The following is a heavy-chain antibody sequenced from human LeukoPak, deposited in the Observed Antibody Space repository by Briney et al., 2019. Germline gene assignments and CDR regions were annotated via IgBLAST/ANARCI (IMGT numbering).Heavy chain of an antibody. CDR1: GFTFSSFW. J-gene: IGHJ4*02. CDR2: IKQDGSEK. V-gene: IGHV3-7*01. D-gene: IGHD5-18*01. CDR3: ARVVYSYGSDRFDY. Sequence: GSLRLSCAASGFTFSSFWMSWVGQAPGKGLEWVANIKQDGSEKKYVDYVKGRFTISRDNAKNSLYLRMNSLRAEDTAVYYCARVVYSYGSDRFDYWGQGTLVTVSS.